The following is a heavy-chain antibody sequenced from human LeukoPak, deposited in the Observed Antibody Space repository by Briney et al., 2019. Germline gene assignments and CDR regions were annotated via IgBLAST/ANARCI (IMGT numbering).Heavy chain of an antibody. Sequence: EXXSLTXAVSGYSISSGYYWGWIRQPPGKGLEWIGSIYHSGSTYYNPSLKRRVTISVDTSKNQFSLKLSSVTAADTAAYYCARQGRGRQSWFDPWGQGTLVTVSS. D-gene: IGHD1-26*01. CDR2: IYHSGST. CDR1: GYSISSGYY. CDR3: ARQGRGRQSWFDP. V-gene: IGHV4-38-2*01. J-gene: IGHJ5*02.